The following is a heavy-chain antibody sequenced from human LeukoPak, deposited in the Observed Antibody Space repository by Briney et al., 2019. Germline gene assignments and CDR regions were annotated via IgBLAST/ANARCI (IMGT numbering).Heavy chain of an antibody. CDR3: ARQPFYGDSKGYWYFDL. CDR1: GGSFSGYY. D-gene: IGHD4-17*01. J-gene: IGHJ2*01. Sequence: SETLSLTCAVYGGSFSGYYWSWIRQPPGKGLEWIGEINHSGSTNYNPSLKSRVTISVDTSKNQFSLKLSSVTAADTAVYYCARQPFYGDSKGYWYFDLWGRGTLVTVSS. V-gene: IGHV4-34*01. CDR2: INHSGST.